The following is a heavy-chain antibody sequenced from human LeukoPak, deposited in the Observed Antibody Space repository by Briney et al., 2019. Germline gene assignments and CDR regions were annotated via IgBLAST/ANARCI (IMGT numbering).Heavy chain of an antibody. CDR1: GGTFSSYA. V-gene: IGHV1-69*05. CDR3: ARAIAARSTFDY. CDR2: IIPIFGTA. D-gene: IGHD6-6*01. Sequence: SVKVSCKASGGTFSSYAISWVRQAPGQGLEWMGRIIPIFGTANYAQKFQGRVTITTDESTSTAYMELSSLRSEDTAVYYCARAIAARSTFDYWGQGTLVTVSS. J-gene: IGHJ4*02.